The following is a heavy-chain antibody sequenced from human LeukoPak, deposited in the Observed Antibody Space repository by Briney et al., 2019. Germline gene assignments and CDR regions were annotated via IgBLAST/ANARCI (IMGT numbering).Heavy chain of an antibody. Sequence: GGSLRLSCAASGFTFSSYEMNWVRQAPGKGLEWVSYISSSGSTIYYADSVKGRFTISRDNAKNSLYLQMNSLRAEDTAVYYCAKELDSSGYFDYWGQGTLVTVSS. D-gene: IGHD3-22*01. CDR3: AKELDSSGYFDY. CDR2: ISSSGSTI. J-gene: IGHJ4*02. V-gene: IGHV3-48*03. CDR1: GFTFSSYE.